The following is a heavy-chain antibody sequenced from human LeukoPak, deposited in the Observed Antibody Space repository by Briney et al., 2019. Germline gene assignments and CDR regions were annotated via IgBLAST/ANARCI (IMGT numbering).Heavy chain of an antibody. V-gene: IGHV1-18*01. CDR3: ARRSILVVAPLDY. CDR2: ISTYNGNT. Sequence: SGKVSCKASGYTFSRYGITWVRQAPGQGLGGLGWISTYNGNTDYAQNLQGRVTMTTDTSTNTTYMELRSLRSDDTAVYYCARRSILVVAPLDYWGQGTLVTVSS. J-gene: IGHJ4*02. CDR1: GYTFSRYG. D-gene: IGHD2-15*01.